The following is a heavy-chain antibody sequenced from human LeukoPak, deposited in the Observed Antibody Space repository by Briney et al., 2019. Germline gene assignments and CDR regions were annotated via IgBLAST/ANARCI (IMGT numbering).Heavy chain of an antibody. CDR1: GYTFTSYG. CDR3: VRAPPNWGFNY. V-gene: IGHV1-8*02. Sequence: ASVKVSCKASGYTFTSYGISWVRQATEQGLEWLGWMSPNSGNTGYAQKFQGRVTMTRNTSISTAYMELSSLRSEDTAVYYCVRAPPNWGFNYWRQGTLVTVSS. CDR2: MSPNSGNT. D-gene: IGHD7-27*01. J-gene: IGHJ4*02.